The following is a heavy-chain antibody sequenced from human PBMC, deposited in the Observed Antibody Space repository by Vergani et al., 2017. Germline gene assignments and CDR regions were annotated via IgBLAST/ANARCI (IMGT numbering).Heavy chain of an antibody. V-gene: IGHV4-34*01. D-gene: IGHD3-22*01. J-gene: IGHJ4*02. CDR3: ARSYYDSRGYYFHY. CDR2: INNSGST. CDR1: GGSFSGYY. Sequence: QVQLQQWGAGLLKPSETLSLTCAVYGGSFSGYYWSWIRQPPGKGLEWIGEINNSGSTNYNPSLKSRVTISVDTSKNQFSLKLSSVTAADTAVYYCARSYYDSRGYYFHYWGQGTLVTVSS.